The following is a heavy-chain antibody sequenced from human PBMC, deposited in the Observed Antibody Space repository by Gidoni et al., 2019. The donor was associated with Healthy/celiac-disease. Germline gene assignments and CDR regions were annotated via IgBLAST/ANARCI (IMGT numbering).Heavy chain of an antibody. J-gene: IGHJ4*02. CDR1: GGSISSGGYY. D-gene: IGHD2-15*01. V-gene: IGHV4-31*03. CDR3: ARDRENCSGGSCYLTYFDY. Sequence: QVQLQESGPGLVKPSQTLSLTCTVSGGSISSGGYYWSWIRQHPGKGLEWIGYIYYSGSTYYNPSLKSRVTISVDTSKNQFSLKLSSVTAADTAVYYCARDRENCSGGSCYLTYFDYWGQGTLVTVSS. CDR2: IYYSGST.